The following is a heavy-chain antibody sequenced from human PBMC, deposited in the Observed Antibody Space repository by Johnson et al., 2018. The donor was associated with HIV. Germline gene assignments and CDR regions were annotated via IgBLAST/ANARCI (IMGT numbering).Heavy chain of an antibody. CDR1: GFTFNDYY. CDR3: ARDSTPWGGDYVDYTFDI. Sequence: QVQLVESGGGVVKPGGSLRLSCAASGFTFNDYYMSWIRQAPGKGLEWLSYISTSGATIYYAESVKCRFTISRDNAKKSLYLQMNSLRAEDTALYYCARDSTPWGGDYVDYTFDIWGQGTMVTVSS. V-gene: IGHV3-11*04. CDR2: ISTSGATI. D-gene: IGHD4-17*01. J-gene: IGHJ3*02.